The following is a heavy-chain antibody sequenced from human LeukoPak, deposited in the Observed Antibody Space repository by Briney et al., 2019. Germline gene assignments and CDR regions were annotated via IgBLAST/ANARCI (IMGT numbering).Heavy chain of an antibody. D-gene: IGHD1-26*01. CDR1: GFTFSSYA. CDR2: ISGSGGST. V-gene: IGHV3-23*01. Sequence: PGGSLRLSCAASGFTFSSYAMSWVRQAPGKGLEWVSGISGSGGSTYYADYVKGRFTISRDNSKNKVYLQMSSLRAEDTAVYYCAKPYSGSYYFDYWGQGTLVAVSS. CDR3: AKPYSGSYYFDY. J-gene: IGHJ4*02.